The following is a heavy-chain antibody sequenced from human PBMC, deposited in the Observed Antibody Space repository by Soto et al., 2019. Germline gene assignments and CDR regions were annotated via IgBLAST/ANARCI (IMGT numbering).Heavy chain of an antibody. CDR1: ESSISGSSCF. D-gene: IGHD2-2*01. V-gene: IGHV4-39*06. Sequence: SETLCHTGVDSESSISGSSCFRGKNRQPPGKGLEWIGNIYYSGSTYYNPSLKSRVTISVDTSKNQFPLKLSSVTAADTAVYYCARQACSSSSCYFDYWGQGTLVTVSS. J-gene: IGHJ4*02. CDR3: ARQACSSSSCYFDY. CDR2: IYYSGST.